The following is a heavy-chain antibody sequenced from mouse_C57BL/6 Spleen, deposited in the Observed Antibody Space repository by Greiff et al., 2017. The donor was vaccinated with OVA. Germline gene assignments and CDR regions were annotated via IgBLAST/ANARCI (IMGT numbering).Heavy chain of an antibody. V-gene: IGHV1-80*01. CDR1: GYAFSSYW. CDR2: IYPGDGDT. Sequence: VKVVESGAELVKPGASVKISCKASGYAFSSYWMNWVKQRPGKGLEWIGQIYPGDGDTNYNGKFKGKATLTADKSSSTAYMQLSSLTSEDSAVYFCARETAHYAMDYWGQGTSVTVSS. D-gene: IGHD3-2*01. J-gene: IGHJ4*01. CDR3: ARETAHYAMDY.